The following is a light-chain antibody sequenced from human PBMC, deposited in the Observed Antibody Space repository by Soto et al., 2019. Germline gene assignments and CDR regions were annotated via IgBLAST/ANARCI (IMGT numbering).Light chain of an antibody. CDR1: QSVSSAY. V-gene: IGKV3-20*01. Sequence: IVLTQSPGTLSLSPGERATLSCRASQSVSSAYLAWYQQKPGQAPRLLIYNVSRRATGIPDRFSGSGSGTDFTLTVSRLEPEDFAVYYCQQYGASPETFGQGTKVDIK. CDR2: NVS. CDR3: QQYGASPET. J-gene: IGKJ1*01.